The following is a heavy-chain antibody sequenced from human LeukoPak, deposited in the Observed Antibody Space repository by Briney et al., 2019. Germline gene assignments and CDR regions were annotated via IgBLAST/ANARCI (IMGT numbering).Heavy chain of an antibody. CDR3: AKDRFSSGWYPPLYFDS. CDR2: ISGSGGST. V-gene: IGHV3-23*01. Sequence: PGGSLRLSCAASGFTFSSYAMNWVRQAPGKGLEWVSGISGSGGSTYYADSVKGRFTISRDNSINALYLHMNSLRAEDTAVYYCAKDRFSSGWYPPLYFDSWGRGTLVSVSS. J-gene: IGHJ4*02. D-gene: IGHD6-19*01. CDR1: GFTFSSYA.